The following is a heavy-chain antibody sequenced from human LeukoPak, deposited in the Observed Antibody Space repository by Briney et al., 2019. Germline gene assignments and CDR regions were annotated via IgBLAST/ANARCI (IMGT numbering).Heavy chain of an antibody. CDR3: ARAEQWLVFFDY. D-gene: IGHD6-19*01. V-gene: IGHV4-34*01. J-gene: IGHJ4*02. CDR1: GGSFSGYY. CDR2: INHSGST. Sequence: KPSETLSLTCAVYGGSFSGYYWSWIRQPPGKGLEWIGEINHSGSTNYNPSLKSRVTISLDTSKNQFSLKLSSVTAADTAVYYCARAEQWLVFFDYWGQGTLVTVSS.